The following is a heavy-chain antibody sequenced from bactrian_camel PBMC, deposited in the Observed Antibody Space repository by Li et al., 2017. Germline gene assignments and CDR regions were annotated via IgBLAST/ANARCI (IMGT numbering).Heavy chain of an antibody. CDR3: VRVAVDGNEGYMDH. J-gene: IGHJ4*01. V-gene: IGHV3S53*01. D-gene: IGHD5*01. CDR1: GYTDSSSC. CDR2: IGRTGST. Sequence: HVQLVESGGGSVQAGGSLRLSCAASGYTDSSSCMGWFRQALGKEREGVAAIGRTGSTRYTESVKGRFTISKDNAKNTVSLQMNSLSSEDTAVYYCVRVAVDGNEGYMDHWGEGTQVTVS.